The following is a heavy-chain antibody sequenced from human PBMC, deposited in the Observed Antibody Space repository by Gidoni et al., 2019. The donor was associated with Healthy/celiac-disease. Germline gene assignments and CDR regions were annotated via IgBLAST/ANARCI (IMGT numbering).Heavy chain of an antibody. CDR1: GFTFSSYA. CDR3: AKEHTIYYYDSSGPVDY. Sequence: EVQLLESGGGLVQPGGSLRLSCAASGFTFSSYAMSWVRQAPGKGLEWVSAISGSGGSTYYADSVKGRFTISRDNSKNTLYLQMNSLRAEDTAVYYCAKEHTIYYYDSSGPVDYWGQGTLVTVSS. D-gene: IGHD3-22*01. CDR2: ISGSGGST. V-gene: IGHV3-23*01. J-gene: IGHJ4*02.